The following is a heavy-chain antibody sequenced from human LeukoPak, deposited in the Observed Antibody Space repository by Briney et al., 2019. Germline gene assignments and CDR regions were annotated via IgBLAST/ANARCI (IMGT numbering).Heavy chain of an antibody. J-gene: IGHJ4*02. D-gene: IGHD3-22*01. Sequence: GGSLRLSCAASGFAFSSYSMNWVRQAPGKGLEWVSSISSSSSYIYYADSVKGRFTISRDNAKNSLYLQMNSLRAEDTAVYYCAREKPAPTYYYDSCDYYYFDYWGQGTLVTVSS. V-gene: IGHV3-21*04. CDR3: AREKPAPTYYYDSCDYYYFDY. CDR2: ISSSSSYI. CDR1: GFAFSSYS.